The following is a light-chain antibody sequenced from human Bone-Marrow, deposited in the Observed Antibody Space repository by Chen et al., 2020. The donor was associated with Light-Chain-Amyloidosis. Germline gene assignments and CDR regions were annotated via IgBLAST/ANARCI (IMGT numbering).Light chain of an antibody. J-gene: IGLJ1*01. CDR2: EVN. CDR1: GSDVGGDNH. Sequence: QSALTQPASVSGSPGQSITISCTGTGSDVGGDNHVSWYQQHPDKAPKLMIYEVNNRPSWVPDRFSGSKSDNTASLTISGLQTEDEADYFCSSYTITNTLVFGSGTRVTVL. CDR3: SSYTITNTLV. V-gene: IGLV2-14*01.